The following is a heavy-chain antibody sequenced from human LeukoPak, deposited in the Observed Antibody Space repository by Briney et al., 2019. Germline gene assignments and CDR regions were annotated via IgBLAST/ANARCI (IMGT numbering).Heavy chain of an antibody. CDR3: ARLAPDYADYWFDP. V-gene: IGHV5-51*01. D-gene: IGHD4-17*01. J-gene: IGHJ5*02. CDR2: IYPTDSIT. Sequence: GESLQISCKTSGYDFSSKWIGWVRQMPGKGLEWMGIIYPTDSITKYSPSFQGHVTMSVDTSVNTAYLQWTSLEASDTAIYYCARLAPDYADYWFDPWGQGTLVTVSS. CDR1: GYDFSSKW.